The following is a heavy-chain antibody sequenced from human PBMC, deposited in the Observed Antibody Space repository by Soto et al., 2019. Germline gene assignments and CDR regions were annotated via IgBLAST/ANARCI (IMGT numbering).Heavy chain of an antibody. CDR3: ARDHGWGVVTPKWDNWFDP. V-gene: IGHV4-61*01. CDR2: IYYSGST. Sequence: QVQLQESGPGLVKPSETLSLTCTVSGGSVSSDSYYWSWIRQPPGKGLEWIGYIYYSGSTKYNPSLQSRVTISVDTSKNQFSLKLSSVTAADTAVYYWARDHGWGVVTPKWDNWFDPWGQGTLVTVSS. D-gene: IGHD2-21*02. J-gene: IGHJ5*02. CDR1: GGSVSSDSYY.